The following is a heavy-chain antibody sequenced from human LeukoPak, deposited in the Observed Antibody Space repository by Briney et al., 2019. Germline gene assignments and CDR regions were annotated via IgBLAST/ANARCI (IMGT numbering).Heavy chain of an antibody. V-gene: IGHV3-11*01. CDR3: ARVSRYFDWLPRGYYYMDV. J-gene: IGHJ6*03. D-gene: IGHD3-9*01. CDR2: ISSSGSAI. Sequence: GGSLRLSCAASGFTFSDYYMSWIRQAPGKGLEWVSYISSSGSAIYYADSVKGRFTISRDNARNSLYLQMNSLRAEDTAVYYCARVSRYFDWLPRGYYYMDVWGKGTTVTISS. CDR1: GFTFSDYY.